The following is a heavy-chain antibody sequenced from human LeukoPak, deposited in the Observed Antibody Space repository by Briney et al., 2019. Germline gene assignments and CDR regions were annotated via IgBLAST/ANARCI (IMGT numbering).Heavy chain of an antibody. CDR1: GGSISSYY. Sequence: SETLSLTCTVSGGSISSYYWSWIRQPPGKGLEWIGYIYYSGSTNYNPSLKSRVTISVDTSRNQFSLNLRSVTAADTAVYYCARERYFDWSYYYYMDVWGKGTTVTISS. V-gene: IGHV4-59*12. CDR3: ARERYFDWSYYYYMDV. J-gene: IGHJ6*03. CDR2: IYYSGST. D-gene: IGHD3-9*01.